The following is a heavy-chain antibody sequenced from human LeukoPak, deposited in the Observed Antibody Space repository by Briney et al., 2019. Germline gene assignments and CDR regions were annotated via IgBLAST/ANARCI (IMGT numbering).Heavy chain of an antibody. V-gene: IGHV3-21*01. CDR2: ISASSNFT. J-gene: IGHJ4*02. CDR3: ARPATGYCSSAGCHWDS. D-gene: IGHD2-2*01. CDR1: GFTFSTHS. Sequence: GGSLRLSCAASGFTFSTHSMYWVRQAPGKGLGWVSSISASSNFTHYAESVRGRFTISRDNAKNSLYLQMNSLGAQDTAVYYCARPATGYCSSAGCHWDSWGQGTLVTVSS.